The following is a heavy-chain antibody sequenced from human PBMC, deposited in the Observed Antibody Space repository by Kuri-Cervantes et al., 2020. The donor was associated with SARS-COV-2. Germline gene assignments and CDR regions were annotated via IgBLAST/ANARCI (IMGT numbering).Heavy chain of an antibody. J-gene: IGHJ4*02. Sequence: SQTLSLTCAVSGYSISSGYYWGRIRQPPGKGLEWIGSIYHSGSTYYNPSLKSRVTISVDTSKNQFSLKLSSVTAADTAVYYCARRSGYCSSTSCYFFDYWGQGTLVTVSS. CDR3: ARRSGYCSSTSCYFFDY. CDR1: GYSISSGYY. D-gene: IGHD2-2*01. CDR2: IYHSGST. V-gene: IGHV4-38-2*01.